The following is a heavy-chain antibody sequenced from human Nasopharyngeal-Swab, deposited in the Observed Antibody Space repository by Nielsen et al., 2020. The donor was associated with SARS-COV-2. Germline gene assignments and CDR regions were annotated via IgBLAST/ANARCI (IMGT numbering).Heavy chain of an antibody. CDR3: ARAEGYSYGPLIYYYYMDV. Sequence: WIRQPPGKGLEWVGLIWNDGSNKYYADSVKGRFTISRDNSKNTLYLQMNSLRAEDTAVYYCARAEGYSYGPLIYYYYMDVWGKGTTVTVSS. J-gene: IGHJ6*03. D-gene: IGHD5-18*01. CDR2: IWNDGSNK. V-gene: IGHV3-33*01.